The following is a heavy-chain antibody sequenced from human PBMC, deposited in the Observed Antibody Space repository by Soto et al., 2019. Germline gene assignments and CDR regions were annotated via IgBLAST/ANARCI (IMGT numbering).Heavy chain of an antibody. CDR2: IHGDGSTT. CDR1: GFTFSSYW. V-gene: IGHV3-74*01. D-gene: IGHD3-3*01. Sequence: HPGGSLRLSCAASGFTFSSYWMHWVRQAPGKGLVWVSHIHGDGSTTSYADSVKGRFTISRDNAKNVLYLQMNSLIAEDTAVYYCARFTGFWSAIDYCGLGTLVTFSS. CDR3: ARFTGFWSAIDY. J-gene: IGHJ4*02.